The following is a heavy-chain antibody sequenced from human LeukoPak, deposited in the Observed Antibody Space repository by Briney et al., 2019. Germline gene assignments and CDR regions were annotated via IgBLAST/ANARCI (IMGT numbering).Heavy chain of an antibody. CDR3: AALWFGEFLFDY. CDR2: IIPIFGIA. Sequence: SVKVSCKASGGTFISYAISWVRQAPGQGLEWMGGIIPIFGIANYAQKFQGRVTITADESTSTAYMELSSLRSEDTAVHYCAALWFGEFLFDYWGQGTLVTVSS. J-gene: IGHJ4*02. D-gene: IGHD3-10*01. V-gene: IGHV1-69*13. CDR1: GGTFISYA.